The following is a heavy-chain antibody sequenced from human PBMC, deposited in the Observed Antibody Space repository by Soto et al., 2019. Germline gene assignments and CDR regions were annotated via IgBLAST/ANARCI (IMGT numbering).Heavy chain of an antibody. CDR1: GYIFRNYY. CDR2: ISAYNGNT. V-gene: IGHV1-18*04. Sequence: QVQLVQSGAEVKKPGASVKVACKSSGYIFRNYYITWVRQAPGQGLEWMRWISAYNGNTNYAQKVQGRVTMTTDTSTSTAYMELRSLRFDDTAVYYCARGRNYYGDYWGQGTLVTVSS. CDR3: ARGRNYYGDY. J-gene: IGHJ4*02. D-gene: IGHD1-1*01.